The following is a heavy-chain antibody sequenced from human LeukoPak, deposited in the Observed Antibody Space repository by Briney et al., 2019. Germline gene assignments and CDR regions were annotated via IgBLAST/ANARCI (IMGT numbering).Heavy chain of an antibody. D-gene: IGHD2/OR15-2a*01. V-gene: IGHV3-30*03. CDR1: GFTFSSCG. CDR3: ATGSTFFDS. Sequence: PGRSLRLSCATSGFTFSSCGTHCVRQAPGRGLEWVAVISYDDGSNKYYADSVKGRFTISRDNSKNKLYLQMNSLRPENTAVYYCATGSTFFDSWGQGTLVTVSS. J-gene: IGHJ4*02. CDR2: ISYDDGSNK.